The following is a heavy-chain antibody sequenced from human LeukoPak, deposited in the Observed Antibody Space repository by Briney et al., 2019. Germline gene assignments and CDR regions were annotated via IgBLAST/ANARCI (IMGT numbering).Heavy chain of an antibody. V-gene: IGHV3-33*06. J-gene: IGHJ4*02. CDR1: GFSFSNYG. D-gene: IGHD1-26*01. CDR3: AKPTSGSGSFLIDY. Sequence: GGSLRLSCAASGFSFSNYGMHWVRQAPGKGLEWVAVIWDDGSYKYYADSVKGRFTISRDNSKNTLYLQITSLRAEDTAVYYCAKPTSGSGSFLIDYWGQGALVTVSS. CDR2: IWDDGSYK.